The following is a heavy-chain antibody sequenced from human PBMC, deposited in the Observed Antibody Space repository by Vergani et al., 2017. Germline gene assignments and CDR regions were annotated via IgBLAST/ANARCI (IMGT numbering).Heavy chain of an antibody. CDR2: IIPIFGTA. Sequence: QEQLVQSGAEVKKPGSSVKVSCKASGGTFSSYAISWVRQAPGQGLEWMGGIIPIFGTANYAQKFQGRVTITADESTSTAYMELSSLRSEDTAVYYCARGAQLLIPPQSWFDPWGQGTLVTVSS. V-gene: IGHV1-69*01. CDR1: GGTFSSYA. CDR3: ARGAQLLIPPQSWFDP. D-gene: IGHD6-6*01. J-gene: IGHJ5*02.